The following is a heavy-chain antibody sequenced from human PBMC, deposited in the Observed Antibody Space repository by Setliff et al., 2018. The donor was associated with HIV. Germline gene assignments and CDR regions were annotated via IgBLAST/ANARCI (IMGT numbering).Heavy chain of an antibody. CDR3: AKGPGYSSSWYYFNY. CDR2: IWYDGSNK. CDR1: GFTFSTYG. D-gene: IGHD6-13*01. Sequence: GGSLRLSCAASGFTFSTYGMHWVRQAPGKGLEWLAVIWYDGSNKYYADSVKGRFTISRDNSKNTLYLQMNSLRAEDTAVYYCAKGPGYSSSWYYFNYWGQGTLVTVS. J-gene: IGHJ4*02. V-gene: IGHV3-33*06.